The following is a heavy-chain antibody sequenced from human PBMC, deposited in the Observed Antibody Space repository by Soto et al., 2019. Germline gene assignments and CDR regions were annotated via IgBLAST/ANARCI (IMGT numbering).Heavy chain of an antibody. J-gene: IGHJ1*01. CDR1: GFTFRNYG. CDR2: VSGSGDST. D-gene: IGHD3-22*01. CDR3: ANEGSTGYWRTFQD. Sequence: EVQLLESGGGLVQPGGSLRLSCAASGFTFRNYGMSWVRQAPGKGLEWVSGVSGSGDSTYYADSVKGRFTISRDNSKNTVFLQMNSLRAEDTAVYYCANEGSTGYWRTFQDWGQGTLGTVSS. V-gene: IGHV3-23*01.